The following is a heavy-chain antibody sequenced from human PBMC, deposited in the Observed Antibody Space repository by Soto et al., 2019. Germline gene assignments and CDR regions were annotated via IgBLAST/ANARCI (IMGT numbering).Heavy chain of an antibody. D-gene: IGHD3-22*01. CDR3: ARHRRRYYYDSSGYYWLDY. CDR2: IIPIFGTA. Sequence: SVEVSCKXSGGTFSSYAISWVRQAPGQGLEWMGGIIPIFGTANYAQKFQGRVTITADESTSTAYMELSSLRSEDTAVYYCARHRRRYYYDSSGYYWLDYWGQGTLVTVSS. CDR1: GGTFSSYA. V-gene: IGHV1-69*13. J-gene: IGHJ4*02.